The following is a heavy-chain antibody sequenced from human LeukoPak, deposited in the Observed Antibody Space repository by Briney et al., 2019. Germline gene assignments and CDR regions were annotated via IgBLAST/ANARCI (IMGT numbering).Heavy chain of an antibody. J-gene: IGHJ2*01. CDR3: PWDWLSYRYLEL. CDR1: GGSISSGDYY. V-gene: IGHV4-30-4*01. CDR2: IYHSGST. Sequence: ASETLSLTCTVSGGSISSGDYYWSWIRQPPGKGLEWIGYIYHSGSTYYNPSLKSRVTISVDTSKDQFSLKLSSVTAADTAVNCYPWDWLSYRYLELWGRRTLVTVCS. D-gene: IGHD3-10*01.